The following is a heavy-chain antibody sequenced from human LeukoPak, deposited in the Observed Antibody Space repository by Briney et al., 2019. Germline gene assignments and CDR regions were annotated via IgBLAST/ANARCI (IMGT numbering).Heavy chain of an antibody. CDR3: ARDKGDYDTSGSLFIF. J-gene: IGHJ4*02. CDR2: ISSSSSTI. Sequence: GGSLRFSCPPSGFTFSSYSMNWVRQPPGKGLEWVSYISSSSSTIYYADSVKGRFTISRDNAKNSLYLQMNSLRAEDTAVYYCARDKGDYDTSGSLFIFGGQGTLVTVSS. CDR1: GFTFSSYS. D-gene: IGHD3-22*01. V-gene: IGHV3-48*01.